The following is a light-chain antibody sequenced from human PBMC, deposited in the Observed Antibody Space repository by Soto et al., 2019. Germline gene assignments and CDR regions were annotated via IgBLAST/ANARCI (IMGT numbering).Light chain of an antibody. J-gene: IGKJ1*01. CDR2: GAS. Sequence: IVLTQSPGTLSLSPGERATLSCRASQSVTSSYLAWYQQKPGQAPRLLIYGASRRAPGIPDRFSGSGSGTDFTLTISRLEPEDFAVYYCQQYGSSRTFGQGTKVDIK. CDR3: QQYGSSRT. CDR1: QSVTSSY. V-gene: IGKV3-20*01.